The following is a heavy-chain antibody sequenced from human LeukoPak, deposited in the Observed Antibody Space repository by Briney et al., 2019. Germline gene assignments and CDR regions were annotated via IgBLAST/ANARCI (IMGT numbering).Heavy chain of an antibody. V-gene: IGHV4-59*01. CDR3: ARGSSGYYYVSDY. Sequence: PSETLSLTCTVSGGSIISYYWSWIRQPPGQGLEWIGYISYSGTTNYNPTLQSRVTISVDTSKNQFPLKLSSVTAADTAVYYCARGSSGYYYVSDYWGQGTLVTVSS. J-gene: IGHJ4*02. CDR1: GGSIISYY. D-gene: IGHD3-22*01. CDR2: ISYSGTT.